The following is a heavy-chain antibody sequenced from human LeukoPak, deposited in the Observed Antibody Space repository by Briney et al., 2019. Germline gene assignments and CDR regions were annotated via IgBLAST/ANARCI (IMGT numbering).Heavy chain of an antibody. Sequence: KPSETLSLTCTVSGGSISGFFWTWIRQSPGKGLEYIGYIYYSGTTDYNPTLKSRVSMSVDTSKNQFFLNLTPVTAADTAIYYCARVGYGSGSWGWFDPWGQGPLVTVSS. CDR3: ARVGYGSGSWGWFDP. CDR1: GGSISGFF. CDR2: IYYSGTT. J-gene: IGHJ5*02. V-gene: IGHV4-59*01. D-gene: IGHD3-10*01.